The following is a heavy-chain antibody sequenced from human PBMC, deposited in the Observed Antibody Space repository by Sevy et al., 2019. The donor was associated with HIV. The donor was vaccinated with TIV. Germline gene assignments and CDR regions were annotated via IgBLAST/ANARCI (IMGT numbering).Heavy chain of an antibody. CDR3: TPDTSTGYFDWLLDFDY. V-gene: IGHV3-15*01. Sequence: GGSLRLSCAASGFTFSSAWMSWVRQAPGKGLEWVGRIQSKTDGGTTDYAASVKGRFTISRDDSVNTLYLQMNSLTTDDTDVYYCTPDTSTGYFDWLLDFDYWGQGTLVTVSS. D-gene: IGHD3-9*01. CDR2: IQSKTDGGTT. J-gene: IGHJ4*02. CDR1: GFTFSSAW.